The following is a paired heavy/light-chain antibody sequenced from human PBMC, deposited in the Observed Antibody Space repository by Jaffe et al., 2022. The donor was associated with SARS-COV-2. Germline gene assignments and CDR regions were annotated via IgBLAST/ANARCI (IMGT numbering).Light chain of an antibody. J-gene: IGKJ1*01. Sequence: EIVMTQSPATLSVSPGERATLSCRASQSVSSNLVWYQQKPGQAPRLLIYGASTRATGIAARFSGSGSGTEFTLTISSLQSEDLAVYHCQQYNTWPRTFGQGTKVEIK. V-gene: IGKV3-15*01. CDR2: GAS. CDR3: QQYNTWPRT. CDR1: QSVSSN.
Heavy chain of an antibody. CDR3: ARDETD. J-gene: IGHJ4*02. CDR2: INAATGAT. Sequence: QVQLVQSGAEAKKPGASVKVSCQASGYNFSTIKIHWVRQAPGQRLEWLGWINAATGATKYSQNFQGRVTITRDTSARTAYMDLSSLRSQDTAVYYCARDETDWGQGTLVTVSS. CDR1: GYNFSTIK. V-gene: IGHV1-3*01.